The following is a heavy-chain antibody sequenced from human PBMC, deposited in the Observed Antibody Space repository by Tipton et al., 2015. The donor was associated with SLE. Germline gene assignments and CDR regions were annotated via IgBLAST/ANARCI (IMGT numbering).Heavy chain of an antibody. CDR3: ARPQRYDFIWGSLDTTCYFDY. V-gene: IGHV7-4-1*02. D-gene: IGHD3-16*01. Sequence: QSGPEVKKPGASVTVSCKASGYAFRNFAINWVRQAPGQGLEWLGWINTNTGSPTYAPGLTGRFVFSLDTSVNTAYLQISSLKADDTALYYCARPQRYDFIWGSLDTTCYFDYWGHGTLVTVSS. CDR2: INTNTGSP. CDR1: GYAFRNFA. J-gene: IGHJ4*01.